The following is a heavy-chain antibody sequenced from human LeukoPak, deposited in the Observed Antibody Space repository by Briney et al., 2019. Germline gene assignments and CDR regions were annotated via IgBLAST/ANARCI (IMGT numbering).Heavy chain of an antibody. CDR2: IYYSGST. D-gene: IGHD3-22*01. V-gene: IGHV4-59*01. CDR3: ARVIYYMDV. CDR1: GDSISGFY. Sequence: PSETLSLTCTVSGDSISGFYWSWIRQPPGKGLEWIGYIYYSGSTNYNPSLKSRVTISVDTSKNQFSLKLSSVTAADTAVYYCARVIYYMDVWGKGTTVTVSS. J-gene: IGHJ6*03.